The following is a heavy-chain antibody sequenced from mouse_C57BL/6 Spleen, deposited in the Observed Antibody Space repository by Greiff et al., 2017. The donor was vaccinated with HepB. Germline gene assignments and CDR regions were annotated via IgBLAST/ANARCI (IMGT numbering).Heavy chain of an antibody. V-gene: IGHV1-64*01. Sequence: VQLQQPGAELVKPGASVKLSCKASGYTFTSYWMHWVKQRPGQGLEWIGMIHPNSGSTNYNEKFKSKATLTVDKSSSTAYMQLSSLTSEDSAVYYCARDYYDYDDYAMDYWGQGTSVTVSS. D-gene: IGHD2-4*01. CDR3: ARDYYDYDDYAMDY. J-gene: IGHJ4*01. CDR1: GYTFTSYW. CDR2: IHPNSGST.